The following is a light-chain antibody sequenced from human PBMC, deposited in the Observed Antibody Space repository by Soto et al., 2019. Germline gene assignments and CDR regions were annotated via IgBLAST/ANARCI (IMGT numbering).Light chain of an antibody. CDR3: QQYNSYSWT. Sequence: PGERATLSCRASQSVSSSHLAWYQHKPGQAPRLLMYGASSRATGIPDRLSGSGSGTDFTLTISSLQPDDFATYYCQQYNSYSWTFGQGTKVDIK. V-gene: IGKV3-20*01. J-gene: IGKJ1*01. CDR1: QSVSSSH. CDR2: GAS.